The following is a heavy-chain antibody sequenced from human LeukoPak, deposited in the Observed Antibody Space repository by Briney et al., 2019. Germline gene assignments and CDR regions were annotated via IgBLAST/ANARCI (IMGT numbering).Heavy chain of an antibody. CDR1: GGTPSSYV. CDR2: IILIFGIA. Sequence: ASVKVSCMPSGGTPSSYVIRWVRQAPGQGLEWMGRIILIFGIANSAQTFQGRVTITADKSTSTAYMELSSLGSEGTAVYYCARESRGPTIDIWGQGTMVTVSS. V-gene: IGHV1-69*04. J-gene: IGHJ3*02. CDR3: ARESRGPTIDI. D-gene: IGHD3-22*01.